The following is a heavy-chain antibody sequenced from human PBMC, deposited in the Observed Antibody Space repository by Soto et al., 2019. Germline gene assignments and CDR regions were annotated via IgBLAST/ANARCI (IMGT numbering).Heavy chain of an antibody. CDR2: IYYSGST. V-gene: IGHV4-59*08. D-gene: IGHD3-9*01. J-gene: IGHJ5*02. CDR3: ARHARYYDILTGYSTLSSFDP. Sequence: SETLSLTCTVSGGSISSYYWSWIRQPPGKGLEWIGYIYYSGSTNYNPSLKSRVTISVDTSKNQFSLKLSSVTAADTAVYYCARHARYYDILTGYSTLSSFDPWGQGTLVTVS. CDR1: GGSISSYY.